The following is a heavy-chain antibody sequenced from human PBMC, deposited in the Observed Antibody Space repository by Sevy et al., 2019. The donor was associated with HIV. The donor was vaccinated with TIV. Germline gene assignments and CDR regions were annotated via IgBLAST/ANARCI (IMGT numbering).Heavy chain of an antibody. Sequence: GGSLRLSCAASGFSVSNSYMSWVRQAPGKGLQWVSVIYSGDSTYYTDSVKGRFTISRDNSKNTLYLQMNSLRAEDTAAYYCARLGVYYYDSSGYYTTGHAFDIWGQGTMVTVSS. CDR1: GFSVSNSY. D-gene: IGHD3-22*01. V-gene: IGHV3-53*01. CDR3: ARLGVYYYDSSGYYTTGHAFDI. CDR2: IYSGDST. J-gene: IGHJ3*02.